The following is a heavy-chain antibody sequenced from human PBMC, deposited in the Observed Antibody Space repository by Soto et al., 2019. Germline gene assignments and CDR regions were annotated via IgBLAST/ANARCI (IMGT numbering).Heavy chain of an antibody. V-gene: IGHV1-3*01. CDR3: ARDLGAIYDILTGYGMDV. CDR1: GYTFTSYA. Sequence: ASVKVSCKASGYTFTSYAMHWVRQAPGQRLEWMGWINAGNGNTKYSQKFQGRVTITRDTSASTAYMELRSLRSDDTAVYYCARDLGAIYDILTGYGMDVWGQGTTVTVSS. CDR2: INAGNGNT. J-gene: IGHJ6*02. D-gene: IGHD3-9*01.